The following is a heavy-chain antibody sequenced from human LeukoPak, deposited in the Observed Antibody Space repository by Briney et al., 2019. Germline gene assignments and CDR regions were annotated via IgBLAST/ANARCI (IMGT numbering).Heavy chain of an antibody. D-gene: IGHD2-2*01. CDR2: TYYRSKWSS. CDR3: ARGPGWVDP. CDR1: GCSVSSTSST. V-gene: IGHV6-1*01. Sequence: SQTLSLTCAISGCSVSSTSSTWKCIRQSPSRGLEWLGRTYYRSKWSSDYAVSVKSRITVKSDTSKNQFSLQLNSVTPEDTAVYYCARGPGWVDPWGQGTLVTVSS. J-gene: IGHJ5*02.